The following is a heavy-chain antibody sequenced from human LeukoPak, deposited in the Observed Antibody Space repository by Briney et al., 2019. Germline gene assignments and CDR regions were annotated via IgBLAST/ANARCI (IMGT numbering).Heavy chain of an antibody. CDR2: IHPNSGST. D-gene: IGHD6-13*01. V-gene: IGHV1-2*06. J-gene: IGHJ4*02. Sequence: GESLQISCKASGYSLSDYYMHWVRQAPGQGLEWMGRIHPNSGSTNYAQNFQGRVTMTRDTSISTAYMELTRLRYDDTAVYYCARPHSSSFYVVDYWGQGTLVTVSS. CDR1: GYSLSDYY. CDR3: ARPHSSSFYVVDY.